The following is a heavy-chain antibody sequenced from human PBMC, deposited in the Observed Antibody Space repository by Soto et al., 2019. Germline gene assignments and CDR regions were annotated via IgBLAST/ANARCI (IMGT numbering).Heavy chain of an antibody. CDR1: GYSFTSNW. J-gene: IGHJ3*02. CDR2: MYPGDSDA. CDR3: ARTTVTTSGAFDI. V-gene: IGHV5-51*01. Sequence: GESLKISCKGAGYSFTSNWIAWVRQMPGKGLEWMGIMYPGDSDATYSPSFQGQVTISADKSISTAYLQWSSLKASDTAIYYCARTTVTTSGAFDIWGQGTMVTVSS. D-gene: IGHD4-17*01.